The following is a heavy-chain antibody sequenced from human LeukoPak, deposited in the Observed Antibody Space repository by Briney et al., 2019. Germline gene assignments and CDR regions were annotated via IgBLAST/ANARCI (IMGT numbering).Heavy chain of an antibody. CDR1: GFTFSSYG. CDR2: IRYDGSNK. V-gene: IGHV3-30*02. J-gene: IGHJ4*02. D-gene: IGHD6-19*01. CDR3: ATLMSSTRVVNFDL. Sequence: GGSLRLSCAASGFTFSSYGMHWVRQAPGKGLEWVAFIRYDGSNKYYADSVKGRFTISRDNSKNTLHLQMNSLRAEDTAVYYCATLMSSTRVVNFDLWGQGTLVTVSS.